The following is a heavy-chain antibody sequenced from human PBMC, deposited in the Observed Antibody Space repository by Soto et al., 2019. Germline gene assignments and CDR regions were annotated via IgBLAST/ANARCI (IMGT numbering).Heavy chain of an antibody. CDR2: INPNSGGT. CDR1: GYTFTGYY. CDR3: ARERYDILTRYYVYYYYYCMDV. J-gene: IGHJ6*02. Sequence: ASVKVSCKASGYTFTGYYMHWVRQAPGQGLEWMGWINPNSGGTNYAQKFQGWVTMTRDTFISTAYMELSRLRSDDTAVYYCARERYDILTRYYVYYYYYCMDVWGQGPTVTVSS. D-gene: IGHD3-9*01. V-gene: IGHV1-2*04.